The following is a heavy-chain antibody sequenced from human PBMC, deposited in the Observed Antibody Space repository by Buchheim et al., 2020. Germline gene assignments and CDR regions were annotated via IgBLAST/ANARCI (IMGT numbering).Heavy chain of an antibody. Sequence: EVQLVESGGGLVQPGGSLRLSCAASGFTFSSYGMNWVRQAPGKGLEWVSYIGSSTKTIYYADSVKGRFTISRDNAKNSMYLQMNGLRDEDTAVYYCARDRSIVGVTDYFDCWGRGTL. CDR2: IGSSTKTI. CDR3: ARDRSIVGVTDYFDC. J-gene: IGHJ4*02. D-gene: IGHD2-21*02. V-gene: IGHV3-48*02. CDR1: GFTFSSYG.